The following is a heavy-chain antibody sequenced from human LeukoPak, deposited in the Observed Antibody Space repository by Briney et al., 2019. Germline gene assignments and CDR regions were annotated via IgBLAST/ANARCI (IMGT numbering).Heavy chain of an antibody. CDR3: AKGYGFDSSGSEHYFEN. CDR2: ISYDGSNK. Sequence: PGGSLRHSCAASGFTFSNYGIHWVRQAPGKGLEWVAVISYDGSNKYYAESVKGRFTISRDNSKNTLSLQMNSLRAEDTAVYYCAKGYGFDSSGSEHYFENWGQGILVTVSS. J-gene: IGHJ4*02. D-gene: IGHD3-22*01. CDR1: GFTFSNYG. V-gene: IGHV3-30*18.